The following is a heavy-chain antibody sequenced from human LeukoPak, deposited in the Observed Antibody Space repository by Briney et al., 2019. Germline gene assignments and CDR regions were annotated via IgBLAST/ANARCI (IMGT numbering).Heavy chain of an antibody. D-gene: IGHD3-10*01. CDR2: INHSGST. Sequence: SETLSLTCAVYGGSFSGYYWSWIRQPPGKGLDWIGEINHSGSTNYNPSLKSRVTISVDTSKNQFSLKLSSVTAADTAVYYCASGRYYYGSGSYLGYYYYMDVWGKGTTVTVSS. V-gene: IGHV4-34*01. J-gene: IGHJ6*03. CDR1: GGSFSGYY. CDR3: ASGRYYYGSGSYLGYYYYMDV.